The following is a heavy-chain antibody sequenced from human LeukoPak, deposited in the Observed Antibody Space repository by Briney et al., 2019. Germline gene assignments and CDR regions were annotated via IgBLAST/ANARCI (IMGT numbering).Heavy chain of an antibody. Sequence: PSETLSLTCTVSGGSISSSSYYWGWIRQPPGKGLEWIGSIYYSGSTYYNPSLKSRVTISVDTSKNQFSLKLSSVTAADTAVYYCARVPYYYDSSGSLDYWGQGTLVTVSS. CDR1: GGSISSSSYY. V-gene: IGHV4-39*07. CDR3: ARVPYYYDSSGSLDY. D-gene: IGHD3-22*01. CDR2: IYYSGST. J-gene: IGHJ4*02.